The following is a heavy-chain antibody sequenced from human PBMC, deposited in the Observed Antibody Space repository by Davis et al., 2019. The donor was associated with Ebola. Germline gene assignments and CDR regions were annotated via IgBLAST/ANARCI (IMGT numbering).Heavy chain of an antibody. CDR2: IDFTGTKA. CDR3: ARHEGYDAFSGGPSWFDS. D-gene: IGHD2-15*01. J-gene: IGHJ5*01. CDR1: GDSIDSYY. Sequence: MPSETLSLTCIIPGDSIDSYYWSWVRQSPGRGLEWIAFIDFTGTKANYNPALKSRATISIDMSTDQFSLRLLSVTAADTAVYYCARHEGYDAFSGGPSWFDSWGQGTLVTVSS. V-gene: IGHV4-59*08.